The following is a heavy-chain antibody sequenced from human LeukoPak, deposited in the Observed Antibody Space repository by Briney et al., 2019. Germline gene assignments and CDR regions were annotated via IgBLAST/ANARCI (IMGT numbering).Heavy chain of an antibody. CDR3: ARDSVRGRPLVAFDI. CDR1: GFSFSNYW. Sequence: GGSLRLSCAASGFSFSNYWMNWVRQAPGKGLEWVANIKYDASEQYYVDSVKGRFTISRDNAKNSLYLQMNILRAEDTAVYYCARDSVRGRPLVAFDIWGQGTMVAVSS. CDR2: IKYDASEQ. J-gene: IGHJ3*02. V-gene: IGHV3-7*01. D-gene: IGHD3-10*01.